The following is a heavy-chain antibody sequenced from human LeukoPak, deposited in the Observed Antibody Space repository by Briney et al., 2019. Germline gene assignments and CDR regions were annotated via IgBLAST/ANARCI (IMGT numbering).Heavy chain of an antibody. D-gene: IGHD3-22*01. J-gene: IGHJ3*02. V-gene: IGHV4-31*03. Sequence: SETLSLTCTVSGGSISSGGYYWSWIRQHPGKGLEWIGYIYYSGSTYYNPSLKSRVTISVDTSKNQFSLKLSSVTAADTAVYYCARTKDSYYDSSDDAFDIWGQGTMVTVSS. CDR2: IYYSGST. CDR3: ARTKDSYYDSSDDAFDI. CDR1: GGSISSGGYY.